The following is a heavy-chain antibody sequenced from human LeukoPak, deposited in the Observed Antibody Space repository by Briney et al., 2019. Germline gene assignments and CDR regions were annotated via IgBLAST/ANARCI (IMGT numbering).Heavy chain of an antibody. J-gene: IGHJ4*02. Sequence: KPSETLSLTCTVSGCSISGYYWSWIRQPPGKGLEWIGYIYYSGSTSYNPSLKSRVTISVDTSKNHFSLKLDSVTGADTAVYYCARVGTLTTTFDYWGPGTLVTVSS. D-gene: IGHD4-17*01. CDR3: ARVGTLTTTFDY. CDR2: IYYSGST. CDR1: GCSISGYY. V-gene: IGHV4-59*12.